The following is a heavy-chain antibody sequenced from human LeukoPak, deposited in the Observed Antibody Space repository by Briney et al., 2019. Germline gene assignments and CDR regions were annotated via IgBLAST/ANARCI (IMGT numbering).Heavy chain of an antibody. V-gene: IGHV1-18*01. CDR1: GYTFTSCG. Sequence: ASAKVSCKASGYTFTSCGISWVRQAPGQGLEWMGWISAYNGNTNYAQKLQGRVTMTTDTSTSTAYMELRSLRSDDTAVYYCARGGDIVVVVAAIDYWGQGTLVTVSS. CDR2: ISAYNGNT. D-gene: IGHD2-15*01. J-gene: IGHJ4*02. CDR3: ARGGDIVVVVAAIDY.